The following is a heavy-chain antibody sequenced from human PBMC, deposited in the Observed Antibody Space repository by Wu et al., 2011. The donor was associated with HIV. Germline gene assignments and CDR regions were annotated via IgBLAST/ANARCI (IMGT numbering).Heavy chain of an antibody. V-gene: IGHV1-46*01. D-gene: IGHD3-10*01. CDR1: GYTFTAYY. CDR3: ARSGGGSGSYDGYYYYYYMDV. Sequence: QVQLVQSGAEVQKPGASVQVSCRPSGYTFTAYYMHWVRQAPGQGLEWMGIINPSGGSTSYAQRFQGRVTMTRDTSTSTVYMELSSLRSEDTAVYYCARSGGGSGSYDGYYYYYYMDVWGKGTTVTVSS. CDR2: INPSGGST. J-gene: IGHJ6*03.